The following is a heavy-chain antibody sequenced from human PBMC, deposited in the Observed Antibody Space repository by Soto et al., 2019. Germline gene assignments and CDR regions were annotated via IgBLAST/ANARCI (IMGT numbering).Heavy chain of an antibody. D-gene: IGHD2-2*01. CDR1: GFISSNYA. Sequence: GALSLSCAASGFISSNYAMSWVRQAPGKGLEWVSGISATGGSTYYADSVKGRFTISRDNSRNTLYLQMNSLRAEDTAFYYCEXGGYCTSISCPRWFDPWGQGTLVTVS. CDR3: EXGGYCTSISCPRWFDP. CDR2: ISATGGST. V-gene: IGHV3-23*01. J-gene: IGHJ5*02.